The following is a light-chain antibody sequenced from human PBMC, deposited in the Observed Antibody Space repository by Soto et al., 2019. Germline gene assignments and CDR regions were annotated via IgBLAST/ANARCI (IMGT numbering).Light chain of an antibody. CDR1: QSLVHSDGIAY. CDR3: MQGTHWQIT. CDR2: KVS. Sequence: DVVMTQSPLSLPVTLGQPASISCRSNQSLVHSDGIAYFSWFQQRPGRSPRRLIYKVSNRDSGVPARFSVSGSGTDFALKISRVEAEDVGVYYCMQGTHWQITFGQGTRLEIK. J-gene: IGKJ5*01. V-gene: IGKV2-30*02.